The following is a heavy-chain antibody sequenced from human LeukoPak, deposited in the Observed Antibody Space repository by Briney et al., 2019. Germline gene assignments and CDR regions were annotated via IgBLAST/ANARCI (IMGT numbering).Heavy chain of an antibody. D-gene: IGHD6-13*01. J-gene: IGHJ2*01. Sequence: ASVKVSCKASGYTFTDYYMHWVRQAPGQGLEWMGWINLNSRGTNYAQKFQGRVTMTRDTSISTAYMELNRLRSDDTAVYYCASAGPYWYFDLWGRGTLVTVSS. V-gene: IGHV1-2*02. CDR3: ASAGPYWYFDL. CDR1: GYTFTDYY. CDR2: INLNSRGT.